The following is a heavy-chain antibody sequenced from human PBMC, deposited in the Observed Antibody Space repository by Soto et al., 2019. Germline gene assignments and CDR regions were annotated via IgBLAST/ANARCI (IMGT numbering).Heavy chain of an antibody. J-gene: IGHJ4*02. D-gene: IGHD5-18*01. CDR2: IYPGDSDS. Sequence: PXESLKISCKGSGYSFTSYWIGWVRQMPGKGLEWMGIIYPGDSDSRYSTSFQGQVTMSVDKSISTAYLQWSSLKASDTAMYYCARRGRWLQRHFDYWGQGNLVTVSS. V-gene: IGHV5-51*01. CDR3: ARRGRWLQRHFDY. CDR1: GYSFTSYW.